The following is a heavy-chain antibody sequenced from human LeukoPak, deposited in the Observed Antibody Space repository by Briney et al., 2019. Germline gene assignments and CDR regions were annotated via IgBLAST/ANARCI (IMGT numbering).Heavy chain of an antibody. Sequence: PSETLSLTCTVSGGSISSYHWSWIRQPPGKGLEWIGYIYYSGSTNYNPSLKSRVTISVDTSKNQFSLKLSSVTAADTAVYYCARLLAAAGTPFDYWGQGTLVTVSS. CDR2: IYYSGST. CDR1: GGSISSYH. CDR3: ARLLAAAGTPFDY. V-gene: IGHV4-59*08. D-gene: IGHD6-13*01. J-gene: IGHJ4*02.